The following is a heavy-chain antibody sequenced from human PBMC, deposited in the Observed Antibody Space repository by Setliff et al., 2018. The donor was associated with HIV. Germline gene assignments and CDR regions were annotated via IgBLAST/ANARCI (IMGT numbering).Heavy chain of an antibody. CDR1: GFTFGNNV. Sequence: GGSLRLSCVASGFTFGNNVMNWVRQAPGKGLEWVSGINEGGATKYTDSVKGRFTISRDNSKNTLYLQMNSLRVEDTAVYYCAKAAGFSVSWSDSFDHWGQGSLVTVSS. CDR2: INEGGAT. V-gene: IGHV3-23*01. D-gene: IGHD6-13*01. J-gene: IGHJ5*02. CDR3: AKAAGFSVSWSDSFDH.